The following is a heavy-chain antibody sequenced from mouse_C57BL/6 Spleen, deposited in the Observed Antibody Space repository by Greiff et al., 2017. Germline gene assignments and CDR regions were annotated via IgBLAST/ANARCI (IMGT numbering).Heavy chain of an antibody. Sequence: QVQLQQPGAELVKPGASVKLSCKASGYTFTSYWMHWVKQRPGQGLEWIGMIHPNSGSTNYNEKFKSKATLTVDKSSSTAYMQLSSLTSEDSAVYYCDLTTVVATKYFDVWGTGTTVTVSS. CDR1: GYTFTSYW. CDR3: DLTTVVATKYFDV. D-gene: IGHD1-1*01. V-gene: IGHV1-64*01. CDR2: IHPNSGST. J-gene: IGHJ1*03.